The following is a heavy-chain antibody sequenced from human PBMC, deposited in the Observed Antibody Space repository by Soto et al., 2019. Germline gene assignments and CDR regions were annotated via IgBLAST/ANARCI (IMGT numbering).Heavy chain of an antibody. CDR2: IYYSGST. J-gene: IGHJ4*02. Sequence: SETLSLTCTVSGGSISSYYWSWIRQPPGKGLEWIGYIYYSGSTNYNPSLKSRVTISVDTSKNQFSLKLSSVTAADTAVYYCAGNRGGLTYYFDYWGQGTLVTVSS. CDR3: AGNRGGLTYYFDY. CDR1: GGSISSYY. D-gene: IGHD3-16*01. V-gene: IGHV4-59*01.